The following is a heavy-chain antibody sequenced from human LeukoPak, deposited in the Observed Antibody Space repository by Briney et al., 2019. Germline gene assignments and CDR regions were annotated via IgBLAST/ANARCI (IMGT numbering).Heavy chain of an antibody. CDR3: ARHATGSYSVPWLDP. D-gene: IGHD3-10*01. Sequence: PSETLSLTCTVSGGSIGSHYWSWIRQPPGKGLEWIGYVSDSGNTVYNPSLKSRVTILRDTSKTQFSLRLSSVTAADTAVYYCARHATGSYSVPWLDPWGQGTLVTVSS. J-gene: IGHJ5*02. CDR2: VSDSGNT. CDR1: GGSIGSHY. V-gene: IGHV4-59*08.